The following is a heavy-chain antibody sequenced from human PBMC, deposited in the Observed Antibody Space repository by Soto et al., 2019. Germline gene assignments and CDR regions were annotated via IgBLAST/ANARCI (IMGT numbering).Heavy chain of an antibody. V-gene: IGHV3-23*01. CDR3: SKVPICCGISRCYTQGFAY. J-gene: IGHJ4*02. D-gene: IGHD3-3*02. CDR2: VSGSASNT. Sequence: EVQLLEYGGGLAQPGGSLRLTCAASGFAVSDYSMSWVRQAPGKGLEWLSTVSGSASNTPYADSVKGRFTISRDNSKTILFLQMDSLRAEDTALYFCSKVPICCGISRCYTQGFAYWGQGTLVSVSS. CDR1: GFAVSDYS.